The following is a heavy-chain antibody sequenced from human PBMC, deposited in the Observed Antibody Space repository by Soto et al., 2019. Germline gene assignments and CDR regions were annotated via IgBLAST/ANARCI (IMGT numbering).Heavy chain of an antibody. D-gene: IGHD2-15*01. CDR1: GYSFTSYW. V-gene: IGHV5-51*01. J-gene: IGHJ5*02. Sequence: HGESLKISCKGSGYSFTSYWIGWVRQMPGKGLEWMGIIYPGDSDTRYSPSFQGQVTISADKSISTAYLQWSSLKASDTAMYYCARQVGYCSGGSCYQLKYNWFDPWGQGTRVTVSS. CDR2: IYPGDSDT. CDR3: ARQVGYCSGGSCYQLKYNWFDP.